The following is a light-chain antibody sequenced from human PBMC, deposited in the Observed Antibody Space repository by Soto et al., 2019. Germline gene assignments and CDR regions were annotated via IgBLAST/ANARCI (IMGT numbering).Light chain of an antibody. Sequence: EIVLTQSPGTLSLSPGERATLSCRASQSVNSYLAWYQQKPGQAPRLLIYDASDRATGIPARFSGSGSGTDFTLTISRLEPEDFAVYYCQQRSNWHFTFGPGTKVDIK. CDR3: QQRSNWHFT. CDR2: DAS. V-gene: IGKV3-11*01. J-gene: IGKJ3*01. CDR1: QSVNSY.